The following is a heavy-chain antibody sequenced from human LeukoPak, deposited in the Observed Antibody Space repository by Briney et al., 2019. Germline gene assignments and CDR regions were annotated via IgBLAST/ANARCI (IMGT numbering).Heavy chain of an antibody. Sequence: SETLSLTCTVSGGSLNNDYFTWIRQPAGKGLEWIGRIHFGGTTNYNPSFGSRLTLSIDTSKKEISLRLTSVTAADTAVYYCARAWVRAYTAGSWGQGTLVTVSS. V-gene: IGHV4-4*07. D-gene: IGHD6-19*01. CDR2: IHFGGTT. CDR3: ARAWVRAYTAGS. J-gene: IGHJ5*02. CDR1: GGSLNNDY.